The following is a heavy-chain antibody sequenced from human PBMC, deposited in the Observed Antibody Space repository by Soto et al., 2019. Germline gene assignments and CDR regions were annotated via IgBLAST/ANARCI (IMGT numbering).Heavy chain of an antibody. J-gene: IGHJ4*02. D-gene: IGHD3-10*01. CDR2: ISYDGSNK. CDR1: GFTFSSYA. CDR3: ARDPFGSGSYYFDY. Sequence: QVQLVESGGGVVQPGRSLRLSCAASGFTFSSYAMHWVRQAPGKGLEWVAVISYDGSNKYYADSVKGRFTISRDNSKNTLYLQMSSLRAEDTAVYYCARDPFGSGSYYFDYWCQGTLVTVSS. V-gene: IGHV3-30-3*01.